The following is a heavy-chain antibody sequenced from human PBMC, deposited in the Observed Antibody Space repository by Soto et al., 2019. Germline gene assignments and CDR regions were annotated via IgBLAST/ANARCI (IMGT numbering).Heavy chain of an antibody. CDR2: IIPILGIA. Sequence: GASVKVSCKASGGTFSSYTISWVRQAPGQGLEWMGRIIPILGIANYAQKFQGRVTITADKSTSTAYMELSSLRSEDTAVYYCARAYYYDSSGYDPDAFDIWGQGTMVTVSS. V-gene: IGHV1-69*02. CDR1: GGTFSSYT. CDR3: ARAYYYDSSGYDPDAFDI. D-gene: IGHD3-22*01. J-gene: IGHJ3*02.